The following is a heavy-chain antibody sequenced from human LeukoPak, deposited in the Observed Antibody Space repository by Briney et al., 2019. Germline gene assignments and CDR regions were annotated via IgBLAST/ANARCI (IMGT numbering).Heavy chain of an antibody. Sequence: AGGSLRLSCAASGFTFHHYAINWVRQVPGKGLEWVSGINWNSASIGYADSVKRRFTISRDNAKNSVFLKMDSLRAEDTALYYCAKDKAPLYSGYDWDLDFWGQGTLVTVSS. V-gene: IGHV3-9*01. CDR1: GFTFHHYA. CDR2: INWNSASI. D-gene: IGHD5-12*01. J-gene: IGHJ4*02. CDR3: AKDKAPLYSGYDWDLDF.